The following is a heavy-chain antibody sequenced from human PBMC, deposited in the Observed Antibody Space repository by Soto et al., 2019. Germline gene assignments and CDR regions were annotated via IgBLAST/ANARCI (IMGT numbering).Heavy chain of an antibody. Sequence: SETLSLTCTVSGGSISSNYWGWIRQPPGKGLEWIAYVFYSGHSDYNPSLKSRVTISVDTSKNQFSLKMTSVTAADTALYYCATGVATTEWDSWRQGTLVTSPQ. V-gene: IGHV4-59*08. J-gene: IGHJ4*02. CDR1: GGSISSNY. D-gene: IGHD5-12*01. CDR2: VFYSGHS. CDR3: ATGVATTEWDS.